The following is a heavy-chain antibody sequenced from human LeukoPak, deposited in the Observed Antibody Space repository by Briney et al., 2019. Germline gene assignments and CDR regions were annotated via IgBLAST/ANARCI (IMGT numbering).Heavy chain of an antibody. V-gene: IGHV1-69-2*01. D-gene: IGHD3-9*01. CDR1: GYTFTDYY. CDR3: ATRGEFDWLFFDY. J-gene: IGHJ4*02. CDR2: VDPEDGET. Sequence: ASVKVSCKVSGYTFTDYYMHWVQQAPGKGLEWMGLVDPEDGETIYAEKFQGRVTITADTPTDTAYMELSSLRSEDTAVYYCATRGEFDWLFFDYWGQGTLVTVSS.